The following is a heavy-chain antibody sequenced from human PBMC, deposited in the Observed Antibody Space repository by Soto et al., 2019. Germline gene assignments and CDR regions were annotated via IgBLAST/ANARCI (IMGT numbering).Heavy chain of an antibody. CDR1: GGSISSGGYY. CDR3: ASYRGCSDGSCGPSFHC. CDR2: IYYSGST. V-gene: IGHV4-31*03. D-gene: IGHD2-15*01. J-gene: IGHJ4*02. Sequence: SETLSLTCTVSGGSISSGGYYWSWIRQHPGKGLEWIGYIYYSGSTYYNPSLKSRVTISVDTSKNQFSLKLSSVTAADTAVYYCASYRGCSDGSCGPSFHCWGQGPLVTVSS.